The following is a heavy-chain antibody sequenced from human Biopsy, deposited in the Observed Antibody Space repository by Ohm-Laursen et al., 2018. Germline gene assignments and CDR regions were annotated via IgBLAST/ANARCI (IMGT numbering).Heavy chain of an antibody. CDR2: IFYRGST. D-gene: IGHD2-21*02. CDR3: ARDDAVTVIRGLYY. CDR1: GGSISNNNYY. J-gene: IGHJ4*02. Sequence: GTLSLTCPVSGGSISNNNYYWGWIRQPPGKGLEWIGSIFYRGSTHYKPSLKSRVNISVDTSKNQFSLKLSSVTAEDTAVYYCARDDAVTVIRGLYYWGQGALVTVSS. V-gene: IGHV4-39*07.